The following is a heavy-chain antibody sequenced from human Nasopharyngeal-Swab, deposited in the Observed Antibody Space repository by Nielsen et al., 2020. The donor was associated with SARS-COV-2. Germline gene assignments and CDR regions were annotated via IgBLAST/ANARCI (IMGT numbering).Heavy chain of an antibody. J-gene: IGHJ3*02. Sequence: GESLKISCAASGFTFSDYYMRWIRQAPGKGLEWVSYISSSSSYTNYADSVKGRFTISRDNAKNSLYLQMNSLRAEDTAVYYCAGVQWRDNAFDIWGQGTMVTVSS. CDR1: GFTFSDYY. CDR2: ISSSSSYT. D-gene: IGHD6-19*01. V-gene: IGHV3-11*06. CDR3: AGVQWRDNAFDI.